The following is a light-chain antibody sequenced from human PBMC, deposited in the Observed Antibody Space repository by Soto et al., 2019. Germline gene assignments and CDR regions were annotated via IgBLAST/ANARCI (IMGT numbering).Light chain of an antibody. CDR2: QVS. Sequence: QSVLTQPASVSGSPGQSITISCTGTTSDVGGHNSVPWFQQHPGKAPKLIIYQVSSRPSDISNRFSGSKSGNTASLTISGLQAEDEADYYCNSYSSDITPYVFGTGTKVTVL. J-gene: IGLJ1*01. V-gene: IGLV2-14*01. CDR1: TSDVGGHNS. CDR3: NSYSSDITPYV.